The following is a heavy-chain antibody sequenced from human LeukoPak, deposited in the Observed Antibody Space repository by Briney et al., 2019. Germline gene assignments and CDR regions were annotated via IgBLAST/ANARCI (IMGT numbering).Heavy chain of an antibody. CDR1: GYNFNSYD. J-gene: IGHJ4*02. CDR3: TRINSGGYSDY. V-gene: IGHV1-46*02. Sequence: ASAKVSCKASGYNFNSYDINWVRQAPGQGLEWMGIINPSGGATSYAQKFQGRVTMTRDTSTSTVYMELSSLRSDDTAVYYCTRINSGGYSDYWGQGTLVTVSP. D-gene: IGHD2-15*01. CDR2: INPSGGAT.